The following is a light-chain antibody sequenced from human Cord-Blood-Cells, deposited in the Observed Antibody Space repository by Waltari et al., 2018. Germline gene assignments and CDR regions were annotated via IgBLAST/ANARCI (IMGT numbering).Light chain of an antibody. V-gene: IGKV4-1*01. J-gene: IGKJ2*01. Sequence: DIVMTPSPDPLAVSLGERAPINCKSSPSVLYSSNNKNYLAWYQQKPGQPPKLLIYWASTRESGVPDRFSGSGSGTDFTLTISSLQAEDVAVYYCQQYYSTPYTFGQGTKLEIK. CDR2: WAS. CDR1: PSVLYSSNNKNY. CDR3: QQYYSTPYT.